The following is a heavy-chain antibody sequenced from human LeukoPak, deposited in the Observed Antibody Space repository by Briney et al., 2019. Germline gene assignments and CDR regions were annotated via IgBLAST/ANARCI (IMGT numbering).Heavy chain of an antibody. J-gene: IGHJ6*03. V-gene: IGHV1-18*01. CDR2: VSGYNGNT. D-gene: IGHD1-7*01. CDR3: ARALGSGTHYYYYYMDV. CDR1: GYTFPNYG. Sequence: ASVKVSCKASGYTFPNYGVSWVRQAPGQGLEWMGWVSGYNGNTNFAKNVQGRVTMTTDTPTSTAYMELRSLRSDDTAVYYCARALGSGTHYYYYYMDVWGKGTTVTVSS.